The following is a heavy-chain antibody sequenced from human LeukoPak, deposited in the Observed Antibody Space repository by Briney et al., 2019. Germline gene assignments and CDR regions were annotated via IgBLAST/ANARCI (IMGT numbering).Heavy chain of an antibody. CDR3: ARGAYDSSGYLFDY. J-gene: IGHJ4*02. V-gene: IGHV1-2*02. Sequence: ASVKVSCKASGYTFTGYYMHLVRQAPGQGLEWMGWINPNSGGTNYAQKFQGRVTMTRDTSISTAYMELSRLRSDDTAVYYCARGAYDSSGYLFDYWGQGTLVTVSS. D-gene: IGHD3-22*01. CDR1: GYTFTGYY. CDR2: INPNSGGT.